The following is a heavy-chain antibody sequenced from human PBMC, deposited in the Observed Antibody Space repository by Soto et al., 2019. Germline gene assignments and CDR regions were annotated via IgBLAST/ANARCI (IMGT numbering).Heavy chain of an antibody. J-gene: IGHJ4*02. CDR3: ARETSTYYYDSSAYLGFDY. D-gene: IGHD3-22*01. V-gene: IGHV3-48*02. CDR2: ISSSTTTI. CDR1: GFTFSNFN. Sequence: GGSLRLSCTASGFTFSNFNINWVRQAPGKGQEWISYISSSTTTIFYADSVKGRFTISRDNAKNSLYLQMNSLRDEDTAVYYCARETSTYYYDSSAYLGFDYWGQGTLVTVSS.